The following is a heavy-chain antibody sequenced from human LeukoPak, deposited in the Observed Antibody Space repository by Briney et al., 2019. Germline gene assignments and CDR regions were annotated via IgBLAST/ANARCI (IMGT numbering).Heavy chain of an antibody. Sequence: SETLSLTCTVSGGSVSSGSYYWSWIRHPSGKGLEWIGYIYYSGSTNYNPSLKSRVTISEDTSKNQFTRKLSSLTATATAVYYCAKDRAFYGSGSYHWFDTWGQGTLVTVSS. D-gene: IGHD3-10*01. V-gene: IGHV4-61*01. CDR3: AKDRAFYGSGSYHWFDT. J-gene: IGHJ5*02. CDR2: IYYSGST. CDR1: GGSVSSGSYY.